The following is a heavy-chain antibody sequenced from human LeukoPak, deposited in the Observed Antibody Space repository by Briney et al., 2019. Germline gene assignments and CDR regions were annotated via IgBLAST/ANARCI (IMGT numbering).Heavy chain of an antibody. Sequence: PGGSLRFSCAASGLTVSSNYMSWVRQAPGNGLEWVSVIYSGGSTYYADSVKGRFTISRDNSKNTLYLQMNSLRAEDTAVYYCAKGGWLQTKGPFDYWGQGTLVTVSS. CDR2: IYSGGST. J-gene: IGHJ4*02. V-gene: IGHV3-66*01. CDR1: GLTVSSNY. D-gene: IGHD5-24*01. CDR3: AKGGWLQTKGPFDY.